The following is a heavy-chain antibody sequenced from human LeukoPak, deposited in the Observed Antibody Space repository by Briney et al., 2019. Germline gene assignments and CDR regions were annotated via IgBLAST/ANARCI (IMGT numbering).Heavy chain of an antibody. D-gene: IGHD4-23*01. Sequence: GGSLRLSCAASGFTFSNYGMHWVRQAPGKGLEWVAFISYDGIMAFISFDGSNRHYVDSAKGRFAISRDNSKNTLYLQMNSLRAEDTAVYYCARTDYGGNSVAFDIWGQGTMVTVSS. J-gene: IGHJ3*02. CDR3: ARTDYGGNSVAFDI. CDR2: ISYDGIMAFISFDGSNR. CDR1: GFTFSNYG. V-gene: IGHV3-30*03.